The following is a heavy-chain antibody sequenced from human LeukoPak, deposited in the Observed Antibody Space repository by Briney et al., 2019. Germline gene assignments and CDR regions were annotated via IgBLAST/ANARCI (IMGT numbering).Heavy chain of an antibody. V-gene: IGHV1-2*02. D-gene: IGHD3-22*01. Sequence: GASVKVSCKASGYTFTGYYMHWVRQAPGQGLEWMGWINPNSGGTNYAQKFQGRVTMTRDTSISTAYTELSRLRSDDTAVYYCAREYYDSSGYSYYFDYWGQGTLVTVSS. J-gene: IGHJ4*02. CDR3: AREYYDSSGYSYYFDY. CDR2: INPNSGGT. CDR1: GYTFTGYY.